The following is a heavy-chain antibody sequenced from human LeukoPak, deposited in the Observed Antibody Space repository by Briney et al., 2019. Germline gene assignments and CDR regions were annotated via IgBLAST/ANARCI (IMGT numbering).Heavy chain of an antibody. CDR2: IYDGGST. D-gene: IGHD6-19*01. CDR3: ARAGRYTTGWYGNYFDY. J-gene: IGHJ4*02. Sequence: SETLSLTCTVSGGSVSGYYWSWIRQPPGKGLEWIGYIYDGGSTNYNPSLRSRLTISVDTSKNQFSLKLSSVTAADTAVYYCARAGRYTTGWYGNYFDYWGQGTLVTVSS. V-gene: IGHV4-59*02. CDR1: GGSVSGYY.